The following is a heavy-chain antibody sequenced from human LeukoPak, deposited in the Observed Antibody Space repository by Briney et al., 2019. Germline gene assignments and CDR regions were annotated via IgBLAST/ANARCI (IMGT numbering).Heavy chain of an antibody. CDR2: IYPGDSDT. CDR3: ARYTDHYYFDY. CDR1: GYNFTNYW. Sequence: GESLKISCKGSGYNFTNYWIDWVRQMPGKGLEWMGIIYPGDSDTRYRPSFQGQVTISADKSISTAYLQWSSLNTSDTAMYYCARYTDHYYFDYWGQGTLVTVSS. V-gene: IGHV5-51*01. J-gene: IGHJ4*02. D-gene: IGHD1-1*01.